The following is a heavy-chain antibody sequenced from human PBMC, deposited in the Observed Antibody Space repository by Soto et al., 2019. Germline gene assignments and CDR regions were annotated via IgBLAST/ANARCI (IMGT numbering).Heavy chain of an antibody. Sequence: QVQLQESGPRLVKPSQTLSLSCAVSGGSIISASYSWNWIRQSPGRGLEWIGHIYSSGSTYYNPSLKSRVSISVDTSNNQFSLKLTSVTAADTAVSFCAREDAPRIERWLDACGQGILVTVSS. CDR3: AREDAPRIERWLDA. D-gene: IGHD6-6*01. V-gene: IGHV4-31*11. CDR2: IYSSGST. CDR1: GGSIISASYS. J-gene: IGHJ5*02.